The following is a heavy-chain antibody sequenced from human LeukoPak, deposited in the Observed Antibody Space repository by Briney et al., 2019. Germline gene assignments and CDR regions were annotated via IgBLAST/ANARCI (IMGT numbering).Heavy chain of an antibody. CDR3: SAAPRVWNFDY. CDR1: GYTFTSYG. CDR2: ISAYNGNT. D-gene: IGHD3-16*01. J-gene: IGHJ4*02. V-gene: IGHV1-18*01. Sequence: ASVKVSCKASGYTFTSYGISWGRQAPGQGLEWMGWISAYNGNTNYAQKLQGRVTMTTDTSTSTAYMELRSLRSDDTAVYYCSAAPRVWNFDYWGQGTLVTVSS.